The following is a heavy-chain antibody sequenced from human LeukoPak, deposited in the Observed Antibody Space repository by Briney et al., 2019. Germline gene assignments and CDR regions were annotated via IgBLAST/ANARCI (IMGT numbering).Heavy chain of an antibody. D-gene: IGHD2-2*01. J-gene: IGHJ4*02. CDR1: GGSISSYY. Sequence: PSETLSLTCTVSGGSISSYYWSWIRQPPGRGLEYIGHIYYSGNTDYNPSLKSRVTISVDTSKNQFSLKLNSVTAADTAVYFCARWYCSTATGTIACYYLDYWGQGTLVTVSS. V-gene: IGHV4-59*01. CDR2: IYYSGNT. CDR3: ARWYCSTATGTIACYYLDY.